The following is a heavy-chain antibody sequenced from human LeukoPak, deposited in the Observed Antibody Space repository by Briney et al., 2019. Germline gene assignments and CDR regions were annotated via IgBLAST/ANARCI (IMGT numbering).Heavy chain of an antibody. Sequence: PSETLSLTCTVSGGSISSSRYYWSWIRQPPGKGLEWIGSIYYSGSTNYNPSLKSRVTISVDTSKNQFSLKLSSVTAADTAVYYCARLGVDYWGQGTLVTVSS. CDR2: IYYSGST. CDR3: ARLGVDY. CDR1: GGSISSSRYY. V-gene: IGHV4-39*07. J-gene: IGHJ4*02.